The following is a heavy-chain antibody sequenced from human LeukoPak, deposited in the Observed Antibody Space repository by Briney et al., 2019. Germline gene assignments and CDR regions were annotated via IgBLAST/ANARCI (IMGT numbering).Heavy chain of an antibody. D-gene: IGHD2-2*01. V-gene: IGHV3-30*02. CDR2: IRYGGSDI. Sequence: GGSLRLSCAASGFTFSTCGMHWVRQAPGKGLEWVAFIRYGGSDIYYGDSVKGRSTISRDNSKNTLYLQMNSLRGEDTAVYYCAKEPCSSVYYFYYMEVWGEGTTVTVSS. CDR1: GFTFSTCG. CDR3: AKEPCSSVYYFYYMEV. J-gene: IGHJ6*03.